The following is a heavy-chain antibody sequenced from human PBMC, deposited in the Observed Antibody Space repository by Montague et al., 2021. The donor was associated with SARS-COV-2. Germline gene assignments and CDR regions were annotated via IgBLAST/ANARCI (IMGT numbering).Heavy chain of an antibody. CDR1: GGSISTGSYY. D-gene: IGHD4-11*01. Sequence: SETLSLTCSFSGGSISTGSYYWGWIRQPPRKGLEWIGSIYYSGDTYYNPSFKSRVTISVDTSKNQFSLRLSSVTAADTAVYYCVRGGDYTDYGRVDYWGQGTLVIVSS. V-gene: IGHV4-39*01. J-gene: IGHJ4*02. CDR2: IYYSGDT. CDR3: VRGGDYTDYGRVDY.